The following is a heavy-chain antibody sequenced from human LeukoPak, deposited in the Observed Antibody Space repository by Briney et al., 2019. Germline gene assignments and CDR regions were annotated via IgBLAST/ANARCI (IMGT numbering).Heavy chain of an antibody. D-gene: IGHD3-22*01. J-gene: IGHJ3*02. CDR3: ARNPSSGAHYDSSEGYAFDI. V-gene: IGHV4-59*08. CDR1: GGSISSYY. Sequence: KTSETLSLTCTVSGGSISSYYWSWIRQPPGKGLEWIGYIYYSGSTNYNPSLKSRVTISVDTSKNQFSLKLSSVTAADTAVYYCARNPSSGAHYDSSEGYAFDIWGQGTMVTVSS. CDR2: IYYSGST.